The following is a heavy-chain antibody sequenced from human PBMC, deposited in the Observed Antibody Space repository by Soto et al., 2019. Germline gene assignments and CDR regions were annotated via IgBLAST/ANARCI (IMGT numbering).Heavy chain of an antibody. D-gene: IGHD6-13*01. V-gene: IGHV1-2*04. Sequence: GPSVKVSCKASGYTFTGYYMHWVRQAPGQGLEWMGWINPNSGGTNYAQKFQGWVTMTRDTSISTAYMELSRLRSDDTAVYYCARATKQQLVVGDAFDIWGQGTMVTVSS. CDR3: ARATKQQLVVGDAFDI. CDR1: GYTFTGYY. CDR2: INPNSGGT. J-gene: IGHJ3*02.